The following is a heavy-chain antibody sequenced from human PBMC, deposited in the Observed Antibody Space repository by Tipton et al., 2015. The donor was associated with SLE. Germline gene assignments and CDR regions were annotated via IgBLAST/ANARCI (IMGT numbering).Heavy chain of an antibody. V-gene: IGHV1-58*02. J-gene: IGHJ5*02. CDR1: GFTFTSSA. CDR3: AANGRFLEWLSGFDP. D-gene: IGHD3-3*01. Sequence: QLVQSGAEVKKPGTSVKVSCKASGFTFTSSAMQWVRQARGQRLEWIGWIVVGSGNTNYAQKFQERVTITRDMSKSTAYKGLSSLGSEDAAVYYCAANGRFLEWLSGFDPWGQGTLVTVSS. CDR2: IVVGSGNT.